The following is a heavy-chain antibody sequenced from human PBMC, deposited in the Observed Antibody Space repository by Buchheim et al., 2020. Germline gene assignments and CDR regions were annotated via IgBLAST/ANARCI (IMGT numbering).Heavy chain of an antibody. CDR1: AFTFSSYS. CDR3: AKSFVYYGSGSYSPSYYFDY. CDR2: ISSSSSTI. V-gene: IGHV3-48*01. Sequence: EVQLVESGGDLVQPGGSLRLSCAASAFTFSSYSMNWVRQAPGKGLEWVSYISSSSSTIYYADSVKGRFTISRDNAKNSLYLQLNSLRAEDTAVYYCAKSFVYYGSGSYSPSYYFDYWGQGTL. D-gene: IGHD3-10*01. J-gene: IGHJ4*02.